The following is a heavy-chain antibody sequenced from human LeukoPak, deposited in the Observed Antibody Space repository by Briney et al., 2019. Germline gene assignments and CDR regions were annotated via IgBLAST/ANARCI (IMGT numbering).Heavy chain of an antibody. CDR3: ARDAVDTANAV. CDR1: GFTFSNYW. D-gene: IGHD5-18*01. Sequence: PGGSLRLSCAASGFTFSNYWMHWVRQAPGKGLVWVSRINSDGSITSYADSVKGRFTISRDNAKNTLYLQMNSLRAEDTAVYYCARDAVDTANAVWGQGTTVTVSS. CDR2: INSDGSIT. J-gene: IGHJ6*02. V-gene: IGHV3-74*01.